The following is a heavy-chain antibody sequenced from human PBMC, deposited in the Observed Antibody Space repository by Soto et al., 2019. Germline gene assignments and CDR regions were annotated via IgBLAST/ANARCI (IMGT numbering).Heavy chain of an antibody. D-gene: IGHD2-15*01. CDR3: ASVETQRYYYGMDV. CDR1: GGTFSSYA. J-gene: IGHJ6*02. V-gene: IGHV1-69*12. Sequence: QVQLVQSGAEVKKPGSSVKVSCKASGGTFSSYAISWVRQAPGQGLEWVVGIIPIFGTADYAQKFQGRVTITADESTSTAYMELSSLRSEDTAVYYCASVETQRYYYGMDVWGQGTTVTVSS. CDR2: IIPIFGTA.